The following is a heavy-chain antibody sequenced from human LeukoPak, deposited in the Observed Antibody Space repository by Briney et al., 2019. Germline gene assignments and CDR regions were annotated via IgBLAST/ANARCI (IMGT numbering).Heavy chain of an antibody. CDR1: GFTFSIYV. CDR3: AKHPRLVRYFDS. J-gene: IGHJ4*02. CDR2: ISGSGGST. V-gene: IGHV3-23*01. Sequence: GGSLRLSCAASGFTFSIYVMSWVRQTPGKGLEWVSGISGSGGSTYYADPVKGRFTISRDNSKNTLYLQMTSLRAEDTARYYCAKHPRLVRYFDSWGQGTLVTVSS. D-gene: IGHD6-6*01.